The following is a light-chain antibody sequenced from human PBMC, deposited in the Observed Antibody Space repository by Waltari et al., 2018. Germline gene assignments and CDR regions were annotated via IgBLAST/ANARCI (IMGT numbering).Light chain of an antibody. CDR1: NSDVGGYNY. V-gene: IGLV2-14*03. CDR2: RVS. Sequence: QSALTQPASVSGSPGQSITISCTGTNSDVGGYNYVSWFQQPPGTAPRPMIFRVSGRASGVSNRFSGTKSGNTASLTIAGLQAADDAHYYCASYTSSYTWVFGGGTKLTVL. J-gene: IGLJ3*02. CDR3: ASYTSSYTWV.